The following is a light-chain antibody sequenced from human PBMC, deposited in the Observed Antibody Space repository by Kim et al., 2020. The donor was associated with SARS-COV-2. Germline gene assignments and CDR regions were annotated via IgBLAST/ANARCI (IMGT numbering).Light chain of an antibody. CDR3: QVWDSSSVHSV. J-gene: IGLJ3*02. Sequence: SYELTQPPSVSVSPGQTASITCCGYNLENKYAPWYQHKPGQPPVLVIYYDNNRRSGIPERFSASNSGNTATLTISGTEAMDEADYYCQVWDSSSVHSVFG. CDR2: YDN. CDR1: NLENKY. V-gene: IGLV3-1*01.